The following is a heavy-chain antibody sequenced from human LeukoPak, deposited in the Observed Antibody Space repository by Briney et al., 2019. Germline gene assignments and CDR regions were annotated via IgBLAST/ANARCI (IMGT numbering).Heavy chain of an antibody. CDR1: GFTFHDYA. V-gene: IGHV3-9*01. D-gene: IGHD3-10*01. Sequence: PGRSLRLSCAVSGFTFHDYAMHWVRQAPGKGLEWVSGISWNSDSIAYADSVKGRFTISRDNAKSSLYLQMNSLRAEDTALYYCAKGRVVRDSSGSYYDYFDYWGQGTLVTVSS. CDR2: ISWNSDSI. J-gene: IGHJ4*02. CDR3: AKGRVVRDSSGSYYDYFDY.